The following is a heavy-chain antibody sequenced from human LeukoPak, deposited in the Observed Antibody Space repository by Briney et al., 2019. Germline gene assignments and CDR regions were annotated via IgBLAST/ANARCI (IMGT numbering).Heavy chain of an antibody. CDR3: ARNGGVYCNGGSCYSAY. CDR2: ISYDGSNK. J-gene: IGHJ4*02. Sequence: PGGSLRLSCAASGFTFSSYAMHWVRQAPGKGLEWVAVISYDGSNKYYADSVKGRFTISRDNSKNTLYLQMNSLRAEDTAVYYCARNGGVYCNGGSCYSAYWGQGTLVTVSS. V-gene: IGHV3-30-3*01. CDR1: GFTFSSYA. D-gene: IGHD2-15*01.